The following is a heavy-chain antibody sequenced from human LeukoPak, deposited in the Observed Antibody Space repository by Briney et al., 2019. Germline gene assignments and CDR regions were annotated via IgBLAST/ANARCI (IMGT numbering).Heavy chain of an antibody. CDR2: IYTSGST. Sequence: SETLSLTCTVSGGSISSGSYYWSWIRQPAGKGLEWIGRIYTSGSTNYNPSLKSRVTISVDTSKNQFSLKLSSVTAADTAVYYCARDLFFRGGNWFDPWGQGTLVTVSS. V-gene: IGHV4-61*02. D-gene: IGHD2/OR15-2a*01. J-gene: IGHJ5*02. CDR1: GGSISSGSYY. CDR3: ARDLFFRGGNWFDP.